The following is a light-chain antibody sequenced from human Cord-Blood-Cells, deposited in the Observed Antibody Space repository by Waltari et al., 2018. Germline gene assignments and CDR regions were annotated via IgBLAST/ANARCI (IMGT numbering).Light chain of an antibody. CDR3: QQYNNHIRT. V-gene: IGKV1-16*02. J-gene: IGKJ1*01. CDR1: QGISNY. Sequence: EIQMNPFPSSLSAFVGKRVTNTCQASQGISNYLDWFQQKPGKAPKSLIYAASNLETGVPSKFSGSGSGTDFTLTISSLQPEDFATYYCQQYNNHIRTFGQGTKVEIK. CDR2: AAS.